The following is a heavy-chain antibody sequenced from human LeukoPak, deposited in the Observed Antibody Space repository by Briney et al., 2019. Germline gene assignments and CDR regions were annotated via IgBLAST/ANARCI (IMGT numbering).Heavy chain of an antibody. V-gene: IGHV3-7*03. Sequence: GGSLRLSCAASGFMFSSNWMSWVRLAPGKGLEWVANIKEDGTETYYVDSVKGRFTISRDNAKNSLYLQMNSLRVDDTAVYYCAKEGRSLQTYWGQGTLVTVSS. CDR3: AKEGRSLQTY. J-gene: IGHJ4*02. CDR2: IKEDGTET. D-gene: IGHD5-24*01. CDR1: GFMFSSNW.